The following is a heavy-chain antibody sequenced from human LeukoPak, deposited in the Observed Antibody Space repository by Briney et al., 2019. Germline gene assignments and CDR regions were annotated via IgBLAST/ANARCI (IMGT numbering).Heavy chain of an antibody. CDR3: ARHTDIAPLSSLKY. D-gene: IGHD6-13*01. CDR1: GGSISSYY. Sequence: TPSETLSLTCTVSGGSISSYYWSWIRQPPGKGLEWIGYIYYSGSTNYNPSLKSRVTISVDTSKNQFSLKLSSVTAADTAVYYCARHTDIAPLSSLKYWGQGTLVTVSS. J-gene: IGHJ4*02. V-gene: IGHV4-59*01. CDR2: IYYSGST.